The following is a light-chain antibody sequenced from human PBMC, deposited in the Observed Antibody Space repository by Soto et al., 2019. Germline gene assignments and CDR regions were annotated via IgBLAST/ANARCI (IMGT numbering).Light chain of an antibody. CDR3: QSYDSSLIAYV. CDR1: SSDVGGYNH. J-gene: IGLJ1*01. V-gene: IGLV2-14*01. CDR2: EVS. Sequence: QSVLTQPASVSGSPGQSITISCTGSSSDVGGYNHVSWYQQHPGKAPKLMIYEVSNRPSGVPDRFSGSKSGTSASLAITGLQAEDEADYYCQSYDSSLIAYVFGTGTKLTVL.